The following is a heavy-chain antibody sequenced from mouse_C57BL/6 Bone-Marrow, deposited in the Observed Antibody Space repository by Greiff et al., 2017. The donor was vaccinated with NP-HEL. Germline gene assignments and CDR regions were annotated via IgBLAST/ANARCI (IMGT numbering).Heavy chain of an antibody. V-gene: IGHV3-1*01. CDR2: ISYSGST. CDR3: AREGLRRRDWYFDV. J-gene: IGHJ1*03. D-gene: IGHD2-4*01. CDR1: GYSITSGYD. Sequence: EVKLQESGPGMVKPSKSLSLTCTVTGYSITSGYDWHWIRHFPGNKLEWMGYISYSGSTNYNPSLKSRISITHDTSKNHFFLKLNSVTTEDTATYYCAREGLRRRDWYFDVWGTGTTVTVSS.